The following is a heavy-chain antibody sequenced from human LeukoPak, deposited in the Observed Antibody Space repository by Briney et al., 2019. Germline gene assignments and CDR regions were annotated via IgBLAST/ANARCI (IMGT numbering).Heavy chain of an antibody. CDR3: ARDGVWVGELSF. Sequence: SETLSLTCTVSGGSISSYYWSWIRQPAGKGLEWIRRIYTSGSTNYNPSLKSRVTMSVDTSKNQFSLKLSSVTAADTAVYYCARDGVWVGELSFWGQGTLVTVSS. CDR1: GGSISSYY. V-gene: IGHV4-4*07. D-gene: IGHD3-16*02. J-gene: IGHJ4*02. CDR2: IYTSGST.